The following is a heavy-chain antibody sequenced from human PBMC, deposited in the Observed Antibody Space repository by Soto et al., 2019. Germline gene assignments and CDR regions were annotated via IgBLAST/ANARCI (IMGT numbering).Heavy chain of an antibody. D-gene: IGHD3-22*01. CDR2: LSVCGGSI. CDR1: GFALTSHP. V-gene: IGHV3-23*01. J-gene: IGHJ4*02. CDR3: AEAAGSDYYSVGY. Sequence: PDVSRRRSGAPAGFALTSHPMRGFLQASGKGLEWVFSLSVCGGSICYADSVRGRFTIPRDNSSSTLFLHMNSLRAEAPAVYYWAEAAGSDYYSVGYWGRLPLVAVSS.